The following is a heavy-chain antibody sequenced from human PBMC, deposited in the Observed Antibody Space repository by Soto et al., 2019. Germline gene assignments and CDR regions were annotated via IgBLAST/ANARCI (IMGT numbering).Heavy chain of an antibody. CDR1: GDSVSIGDYY. V-gene: IGHV4-30-4*01. CDR2: ISYSGNT. CDR3: VRGDYLNRSCYYYFQI. D-gene: IGHD3-22*01. Sequence: SETLSLTCSVSGDSVSIGDYYWTCVRQSPGKGLEWIGYISYSGNTAYNPSLSSRLTISLDTSKNHFSLKLHAATAADTAVYYCVRGDYLNRSCYYYFQIWGQGTPVTVSS. J-gene: IGHJ1*01.